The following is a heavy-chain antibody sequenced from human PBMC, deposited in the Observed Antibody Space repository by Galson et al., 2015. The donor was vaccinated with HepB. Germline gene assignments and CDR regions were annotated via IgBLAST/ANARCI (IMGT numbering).Heavy chain of an antibody. J-gene: IGHJ4*02. Sequence: PALVKPTQTLTLTCTFSGFSLNTNGMCVSWIRQPPGRALEWLARIDWADEEDSSTSVKTRRTLSKDTSKNQEVLTMTNMDPLDTATYYCARILPYDSSGYFYFDSWGQGTLVTVSS. D-gene: IGHD3-22*01. CDR2: IDWADEE. CDR3: ARILPYDSSGYFYFDS. CDR1: GFSLNTNGMC. V-gene: IGHV2-70*11.